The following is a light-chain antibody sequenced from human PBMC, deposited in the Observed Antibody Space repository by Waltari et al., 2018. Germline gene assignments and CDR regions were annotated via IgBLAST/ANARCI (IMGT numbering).Light chain of an antibody. CDR3: QQYQSYSGT. CDR1: QSISSW. J-gene: IGKJ1*01. CDR2: KAS. V-gene: IGKV1-5*03. Sequence: DIQMTQSPYTLSASVGDRVTITCRASQSISSWLAWYQQKPGKAPKLLIQKASTLRSGVPSRFSGSGSGTEFTLTISSLQADDFATYYCQQYQSYSGTFGQGTKVEVK.